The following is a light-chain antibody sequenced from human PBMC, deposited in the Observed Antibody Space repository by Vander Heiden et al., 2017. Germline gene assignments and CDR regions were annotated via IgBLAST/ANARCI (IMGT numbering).Light chain of an antibody. V-gene: IGKV3-20*01. Sequence: EIVLTQSPGTLSLSPGESATPSCRASQSVSSSYLSWYQQKPGQAPRILIYGASSRATGIPDRFSGSGSGTDFTLTISRLEPEDFAVYYCQQDGSSPQTFGQGTKVEIK. CDR3: QQDGSSPQT. CDR1: QSVSSSY. J-gene: IGKJ1*01. CDR2: GAS.